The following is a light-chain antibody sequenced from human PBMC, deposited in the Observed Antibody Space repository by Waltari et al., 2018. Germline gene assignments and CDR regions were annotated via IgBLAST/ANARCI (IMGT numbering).Light chain of an antibody. J-gene: IGLJ3*02. Sequence: QSALTQPRSVSGSPGQSVTISCTGTSRDNGGYNYFSWYQQHPGKAPKLIIYDVTKRPSGVPDRFSASKSGNTASLTIAGLQADDEADYYCYSYADTFTWVFGGGTKLTVL. V-gene: IGLV2-11*01. CDR2: DVT. CDR3: YSYADTFTWV. CDR1: SRDNGGYNY.